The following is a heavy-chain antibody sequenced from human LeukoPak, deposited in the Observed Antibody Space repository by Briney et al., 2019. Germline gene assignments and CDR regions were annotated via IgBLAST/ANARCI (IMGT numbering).Heavy chain of an antibody. V-gene: IGHV3-23*01. D-gene: IGHD2-2*01. CDR3: AKADLATCAGATCYLFDH. CDR2: FSWCLHTT. CDR1: GFTFSNYA. Sequence: GGALRLSCAASGFTFSNYAMSPLRQAPGKRVEWVSTFSWCLHTTYHAYAGKSRFTICRDNSKNRLLQQMNSLRAEGTAIYYCAKADLATCAGATCYLFDHWGQGILVTVSS. J-gene: IGHJ4*02.